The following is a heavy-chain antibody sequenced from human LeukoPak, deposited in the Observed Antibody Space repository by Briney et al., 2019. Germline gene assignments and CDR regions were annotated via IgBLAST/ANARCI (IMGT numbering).Heavy chain of an antibody. J-gene: IGHJ4*02. CDR2: INHSGST. CDR3: AREREYCSGGSCYRQPQQPQYFDY. D-gene: IGHD2-15*01. CDR1: GGSFSGYY. Sequence: PSETLSLTCAVYGGSFSGYYWSWLRQPPGKGLEWIGEINHSGSTNYNPSLKSRVTISVDTSKNQFSLKLSSVTAADTAVYYCAREREYCSGGSCYRQPQQPQYFDYWGQGTLVTVSS. V-gene: IGHV4-34*01.